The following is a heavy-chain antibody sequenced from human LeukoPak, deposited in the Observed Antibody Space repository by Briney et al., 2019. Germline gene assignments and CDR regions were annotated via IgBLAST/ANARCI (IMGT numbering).Heavy chain of an antibody. V-gene: IGHV3-23*01. CDR2: ISASGSNT. D-gene: IGHD3-10*01. Sequence: GGTQRLSCAASGFTFSRYGMSWVRQAPGKGLEWVSSISASGSNTYYADSVKGRFTISRDKSKNTLNLQMNSLRAEDTAIYYCAKRFGASPHYYYYMDVWGTGTAVTISS. CDR1: GFTFSRYG. CDR3: AKRFGASPHYYYYMDV. J-gene: IGHJ6*03.